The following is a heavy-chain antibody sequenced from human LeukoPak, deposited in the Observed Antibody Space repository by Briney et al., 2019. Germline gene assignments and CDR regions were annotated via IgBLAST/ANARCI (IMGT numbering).Heavy chain of an antibody. CDR1: GFTFNNYA. Sequence: GGSLRLSCAASGFTFNNYAMTWVRQAAGEGLEWVSTINLRGDNTYYADSVKGRFTISRDNSKNTLYLQMNSLRAEDTALDYCGGDSGSPPWGFDYWAQGPLSTV. CDR2: INLRGDNT. D-gene: IGHD6-13*01. J-gene: IGHJ4*02. V-gene: IGHV3-23*01. CDR3: GGDSGSPPWGFDY.